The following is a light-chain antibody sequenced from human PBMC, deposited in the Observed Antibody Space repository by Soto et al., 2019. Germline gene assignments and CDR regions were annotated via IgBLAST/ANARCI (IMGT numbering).Light chain of an antibody. CDR2: GVT. CDR3: GAWDSSLYAVV. CDR1: TNDVGGYNY. V-gene: IGLV2-14*03. J-gene: IGLJ2*01. Sequence: QSALTQPASVSGSPGQSITISCSGTTNDVGGYNYVSWYQQHPGKAPKLLIYGVTDRPSGVSSRFSGSKSGNAASLTISGLQAEDEGDYYCGAWDSSLYAVVFGGGTKLTVL.